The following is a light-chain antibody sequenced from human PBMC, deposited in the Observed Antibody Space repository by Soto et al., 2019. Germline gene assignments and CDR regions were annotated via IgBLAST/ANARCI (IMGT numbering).Light chain of an antibody. Sequence: DIQMTQSPSSLSASVGDRVTITCQASQDISNYLNWYQQKPGKAPKLLIYDASNLETGVPSRFSGSGFGTDFTFTISSLQPEDIATYYCQQYDNLPLALTFGGGTKVDIK. J-gene: IGKJ4*01. CDR3: QQYDNLPLALT. V-gene: IGKV1-33*01. CDR2: DAS. CDR1: QDISNY.